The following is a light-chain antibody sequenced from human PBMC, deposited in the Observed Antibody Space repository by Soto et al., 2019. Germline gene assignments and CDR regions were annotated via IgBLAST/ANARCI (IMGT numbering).Light chain of an antibody. CDR2: DAS. J-gene: IGLJ1*01. V-gene: IGLV2-14*03. CDR1: SSDVGGYNY. CDR3: SSYTSSSTLSTYV. Sequence: QSVLTQPASVSGSPGQSITIPCTGTSSDVGGYNYVSWYQHHPGKAPKLMIYDASNRPSEVSNRFSGSKSGNTASPIISGLQAEDEADYYCSSYTSSSTLSTYVFGTGTKVTVL.